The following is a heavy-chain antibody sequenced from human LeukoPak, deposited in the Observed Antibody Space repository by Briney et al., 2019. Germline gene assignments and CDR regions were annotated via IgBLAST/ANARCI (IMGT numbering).Heavy chain of an antibody. CDR2: IYHSGST. D-gene: IGHD4-17*01. CDR1: GYSISSGYY. Sequence: SETLSLTCAVSGYSISSGYYWGWIRQPPGKGLEWIGSIYHSGSTYYYPSLKSRVTISVDTSKNQFSLKLSSVTAADTAVYYCARDYGDYGAPFDYWGQGTLVTVSS. CDR3: ARDYGDYGAPFDY. V-gene: IGHV4-38-2*02. J-gene: IGHJ4*02.